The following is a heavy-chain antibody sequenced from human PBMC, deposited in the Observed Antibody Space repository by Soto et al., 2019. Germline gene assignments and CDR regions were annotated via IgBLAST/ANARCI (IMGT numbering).Heavy chain of an antibody. D-gene: IGHD4-17*01. CDR3: ARDRSYGYFDF. CDR1: GGSINSGYF. J-gene: IGHJ4*02. CDR2: MQYSGHF. V-gene: IGHV4-59*01. Sequence: QVQLQESGPGLVKPSETLSLNCTVSGGSINSGYFWTWIRQPPGKEPEWIGFMQYSGHFIYNLSLDGRLFHPTLDSRVSISLDACKNQFSLSLRSVTAADTAVYYCARDRSYGYFDFWGQGILVTVSS.